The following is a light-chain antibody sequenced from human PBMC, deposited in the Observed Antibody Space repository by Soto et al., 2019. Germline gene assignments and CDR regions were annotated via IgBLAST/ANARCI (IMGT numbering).Light chain of an antibody. V-gene: IGKV1-27*01. CDR1: QDISNY. CDR2: AAS. Sequence: DIQMTQSPSSLSASVGDGVTVTCRASQDISNYLAWYQQKPGKVPKLLIYAASTLHSGVPSRFSGSGSGTDFTLTISSLQPEDVATYYCQKYNSDPWTFGQGTKVEIK. J-gene: IGKJ1*01. CDR3: QKYNSDPWT.